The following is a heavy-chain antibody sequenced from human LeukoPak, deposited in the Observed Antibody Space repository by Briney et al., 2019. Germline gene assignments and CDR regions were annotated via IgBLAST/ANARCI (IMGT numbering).Heavy chain of an antibody. CDR2: IYDSVST. J-gene: IGHJ5*02. Sequence: PGGSLRLSCAASGFTFSSYWMSWVRQPPGKGLEWIGSIYDSVSTYYNPSLKSRVTISVDTSKNQFSLKLNSVTAADTAVYYCARHYGPWGQGTLVTVSS. D-gene: IGHD3-10*01. V-gene: IGHV4-39*01. CDR1: GFTFSSYW. CDR3: ARHYGP.